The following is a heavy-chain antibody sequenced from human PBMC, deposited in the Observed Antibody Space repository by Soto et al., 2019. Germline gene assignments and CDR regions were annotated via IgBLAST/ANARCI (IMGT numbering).Heavy chain of an antibody. CDR2: IYHSGRT. CDR1: SGSFSSSYW. Sequence: QVQLQESGPGLVRPSGTLSLTCAVSSGSFSSSYWWSWVRQPPGKGLEWIGEIYHSGRTNYNPSLRGRVTISVDKSKQQLSLTLRPVTAVVTAVYYCASNLVTAGVGWFDPWGQGTLVTVSS. D-gene: IGHD2-21*02. CDR3: ASNLVTAGVGWFDP. J-gene: IGHJ5*02. V-gene: IGHV4-4*02.